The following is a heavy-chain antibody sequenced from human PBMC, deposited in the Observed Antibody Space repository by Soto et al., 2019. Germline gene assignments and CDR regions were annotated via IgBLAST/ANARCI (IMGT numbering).Heavy chain of an antibody. J-gene: IGHJ4*02. CDR3: TRATVATITGLDY. V-gene: IGHV3-23*01. CDR2: ISVSHAFI. Sequence: EVQLLESGGDLVQPGGSLRLSCAASGFNVGAFAVNWVRQAPGKGLEWVSGISVSHAFIYYADSVRGRFSISRDASEKTPYLQMNSLRVTDTDLDYCTRATVATITGLDYWGPAPLVTVSS. D-gene: IGHD1-20*01. CDR1: GFNVGAFA.